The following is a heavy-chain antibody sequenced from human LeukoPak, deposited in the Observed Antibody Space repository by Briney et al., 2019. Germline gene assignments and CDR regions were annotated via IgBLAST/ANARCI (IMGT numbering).Heavy chain of an antibody. CDR1: GGSISSSDYY. CDR3: ARYPTAMVSFDF. Sequence: SETLSLTCTVSGGSISSSDYYWGWIRQPPGKGLEWIGSIYYSGNTYYNPSLKSRVTISVDTSKNQFSLRLSFVTAADTAVYYCARYPTAMVSFDFWGQGTLVTVSS. CDR2: IYYSGNT. J-gene: IGHJ4*02. D-gene: IGHD5-18*01. V-gene: IGHV4-39*01.